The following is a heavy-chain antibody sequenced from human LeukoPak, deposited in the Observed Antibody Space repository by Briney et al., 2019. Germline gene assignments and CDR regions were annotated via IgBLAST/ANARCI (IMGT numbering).Heavy chain of an antibody. D-gene: IGHD6-19*01. Sequence: GESLKISCKGSGYSFTNYWIGWVRQMPGKGLEWMGIIYPGDSDTRYSPSFQGQVSISADKSISTAYLQWSSLKASDTAIYYCARRVGIAVAGTHFDYWGQGTLVTVSS. CDR2: IYPGDSDT. J-gene: IGHJ4*02. V-gene: IGHV5-51*01. CDR3: ARRVGIAVAGTHFDY. CDR1: GYSFTNYW.